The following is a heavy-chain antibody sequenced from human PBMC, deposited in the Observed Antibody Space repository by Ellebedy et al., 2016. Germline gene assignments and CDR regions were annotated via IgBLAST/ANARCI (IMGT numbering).Heavy chain of an antibody. Sequence: GGSLRLSCAASGFTFSSYGMHWVRQAPGKGLEWVAVIWYDGSNKYYADSVKGRFTISRDNSKNTLYLQMSSLRTEDTALYYCAKDMEVATIISQFDYWGQGTLVTVSS. V-gene: IGHV3-30*02. CDR2: IWYDGSNK. CDR1: GFTFSSYG. J-gene: IGHJ4*02. D-gene: IGHD5-12*01. CDR3: AKDMEVATIISQFDY.